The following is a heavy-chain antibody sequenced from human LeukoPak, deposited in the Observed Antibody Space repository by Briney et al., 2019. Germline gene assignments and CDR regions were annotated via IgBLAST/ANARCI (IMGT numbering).Heavy chain of an antibody. CDR2: ISYDGSNK. CDR3: AKSHSEAQRGYFDY. J-gene: IGHJ4*02. V-gene: IGHV3-30*04. CDR1: GFTFSSYA. Sequence: GGSLRLSCAASGFTFSSYAMHWVRQTPGKGLEWVAVISYDGSNKYYADSVKGRFTISRDNSRDTLYVQMHSLRAEDAAVYYCAKSHSEAQRGYFDYWGQGTLVTVSS. D-gene: IGHD5-24*01.